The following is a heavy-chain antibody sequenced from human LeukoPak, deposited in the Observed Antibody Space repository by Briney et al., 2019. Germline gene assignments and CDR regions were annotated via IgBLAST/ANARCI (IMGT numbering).Heavy chain of an antibody. CDR3: ARDRNDLWSGYDC. D-gene: IGHD3-3*01. J-gene: IGHJ4*02. CDR2: ISSGGSTI. Sequence: GGSLRLSCVASGFTFSSYEMNWVRQAPGKGLEWLSYISSGGSTIYYADSVKGRFTISRDNAKNSLYLQMNSLRADDTAVYYCARDRNDLWSGYDCWGQGTLITVSS. V-gene: IGHV3-48*03. CDR1: GFTFSSYE.